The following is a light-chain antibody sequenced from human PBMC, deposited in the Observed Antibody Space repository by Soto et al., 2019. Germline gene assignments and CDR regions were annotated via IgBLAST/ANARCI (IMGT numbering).Light chain of an antibody. CDR1: QSVLYTSNNKNC. V-gene: IGKV4-1*01. CDR3: QQYYTTPIT. Sequence: DIVMTQSPDSLAVSLGERATIHCKSSQSVLYTSNNKNCLAWFQKKPGQPPKLLIFWASTREFGVPDRFNGSGSGTDFTLTISSLQPEDVAIYYCQQYYTTPITFGQGTRLEIK. J-gene: IGKJ5*01. CDR2: WAS.